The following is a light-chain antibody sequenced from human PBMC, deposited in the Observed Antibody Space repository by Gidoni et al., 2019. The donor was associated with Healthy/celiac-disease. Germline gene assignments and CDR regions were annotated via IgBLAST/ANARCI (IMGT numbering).Light chain of an antibody. Sequence: EIVLTQSPGTLTLAPGERATLSCRASKSVSSSYLAWYQQKPGKAPRLLIYDASSRDTGIPERFSGSGSGTDFTLTISSLEPEDFAVYYCQQYGSSPRAFGQGTKVEIK. CDR1: KSVSSSY. J-gene: IGKJ1*01. CDR2: DAS. CDR3: QQYGSSPRA. V-gene: IGKV3-20*01.